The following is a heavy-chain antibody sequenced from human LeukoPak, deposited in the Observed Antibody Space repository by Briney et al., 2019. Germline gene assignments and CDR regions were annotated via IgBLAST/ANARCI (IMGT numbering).Heavy chain of an antibody. CDR2: IIGSGGST. Sequence: GGSLRLSCAASGFTFSSYWMSWVRQAPGGGLGWVSVIIGSGGSTYYEDAVKGRFTISRDNSKITLYLQMNSLRAEDTAVYYCAKKPPSMVRGVLFLYFDYWGQGTLVTVSS. CDR1: GFTFSSYW. V-gene: IGHV3-23*01. CDR3: AKKPPSMVRGVLFLYFDY. D-gene: IGHD3-10*01. J-gene: IGHJ4*02.